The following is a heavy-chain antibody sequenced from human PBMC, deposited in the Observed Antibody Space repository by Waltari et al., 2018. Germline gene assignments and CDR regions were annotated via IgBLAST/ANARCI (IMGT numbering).Heavy chain of an antibody. D-gene: IGHD3-16*01. J-gene: IGHJ2*01. CDR2: MNPNSGNT. CDR1: VYTFTSYD. CDR3: ARAWAWYFDL. V-gene: IGHV1-8*01. Sequence: QLQLVQSGAEVKKHAASVKVSCKASVYTFTSYDINWVRQATGKGLEWMGWMNPNSGNTGYAQKFQDRVTMTRNTSISTAYMELSSLRSEDTAVYYCARAWAWYFDLWGRGTLVTVSS.